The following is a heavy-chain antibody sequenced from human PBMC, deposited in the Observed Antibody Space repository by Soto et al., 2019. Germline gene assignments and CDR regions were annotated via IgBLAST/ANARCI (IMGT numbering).Heavy chain of an antibody. CDR3: ARASYDFWSGHYYYMDV. J-gene: IGHJ6*03. CDR1: GFTFSSYA. CDR2: ISGSGGST. D-gene: IGHD3-3*01. V-gene: IGHV3-23*01. Sequence: GGSLRLSCAASGFTFSSYAMSWVRQAPGKGLEWVSAISGSGGSTYYADSVKGRFTISRDNSKNTLYLQMNSLRAEDTAVYCCARASYDFWSGHYYYMDVWGKGTTVTVSS.